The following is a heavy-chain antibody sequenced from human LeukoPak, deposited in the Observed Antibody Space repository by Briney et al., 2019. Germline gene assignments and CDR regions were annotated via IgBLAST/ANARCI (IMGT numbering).Heavy chain of an antibody. CDR3: ARHVPHGSFFYFDL. V-gene: IGHV5-51*01. D-gene: IGHD1-26*01. Sequence: PGESLKISFKGSGXIFTSYCIGWVRQMPGKGLEWMGIIYPGDSDTTYRPSFQGQVTISADRSISTAYLQWSSLKASDSAMYYCARHVPHGSFFYFDLWGQGTLVTVSS. J-gene: IGHJ4*02. CDR1: GXIFTSYC. CDR2: IYPGDSDT.